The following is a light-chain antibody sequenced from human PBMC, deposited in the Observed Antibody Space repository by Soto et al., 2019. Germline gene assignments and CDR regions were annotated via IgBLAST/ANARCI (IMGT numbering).Light chain of an antibody. CDR2: GAS. CDR1: QSVSSN. J-gene: IGKJ2*01. CDR3: LQYSSWPYT. V-gene: IGKV3-15*01. Sequence: EIVMTQSPGTLSVTPGERATLSCWASQSVSSNLAWYQLKPGQAPRPLLYGASTRPIGVPPRFSGSGSGTDFTLTISSLESEDYAVYYCLQYSSWPYTFGRGTKLEV.